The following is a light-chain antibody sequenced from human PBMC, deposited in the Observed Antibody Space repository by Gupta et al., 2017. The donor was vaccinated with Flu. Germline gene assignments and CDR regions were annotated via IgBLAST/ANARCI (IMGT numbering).Light chain of an antibody. Sequence: DIQMTPSPPSLSASVGDRVTITCRASQSVRTLLNWYQQKPGKAPNLLIYAASSLQSGVPSRFSGSGSGTDFTLTISRLQPEDFATYYCQQSQNLPSSFGQGTKLEIK. CDR2: AAS. V-gene: IGKV1-39*01. CDR1: QSVRTL. CDR3: QQSQNLPSS. J-gene: IGKJ2*03.